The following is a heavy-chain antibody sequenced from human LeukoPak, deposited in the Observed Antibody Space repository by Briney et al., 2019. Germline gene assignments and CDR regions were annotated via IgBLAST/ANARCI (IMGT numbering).Heavy chain of an antibody. CDR1: GFTFSNAW. Sequence: PGGSLRLSCAASGFTFSNAWMSSVRQAPGKGLEWVGRNKSKTDGGTTDYAAPVKGRFTISRDDSKNTLYLQMNSLKTADTAVYYCTTDPGYYNDRSGLGGGWGQGTLVTASS. V-gene: IGHV3-15*01. CDR2: NKSKTDGGTT. CDR3: TTDPGYYNDRSGLGGG. D-gene: IGHD3-22*01. J-gene: IGHJ4*02.